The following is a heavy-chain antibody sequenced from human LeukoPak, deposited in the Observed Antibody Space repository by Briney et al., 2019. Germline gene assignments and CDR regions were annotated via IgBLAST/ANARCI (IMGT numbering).Heavy chain of an antibody. CDR1: GFTFGSYG. D-gene: IGHD4-17*01. Sequence: PGGSLRLSCAASGFTFGSYGMHWVRQAPGKGLEWVAVISYDENNKYYADSVKGRYTISRDNSNNTLYLQMNSLRAEDTALYYCTPSPGDTVTTDYWGQGTLVTVSS. J-gene: IGHJ4*02. CDR3: TPSPGDTVTTDY. V-gene: IGHV3-30*03. CDR2: ISYDENNK.